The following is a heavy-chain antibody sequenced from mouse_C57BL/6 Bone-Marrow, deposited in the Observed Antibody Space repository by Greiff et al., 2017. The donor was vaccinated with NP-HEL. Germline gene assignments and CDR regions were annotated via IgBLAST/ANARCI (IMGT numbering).Heavy chain of an antibody. J-gene: IGHJ3*01. CDR1: GYTFTSYG. D-gene: IGHD2-3*01. V-gene: IGHV1-81*01. CDR2: IYPRSGNT. CDR3: ARGRWFPPFAY. Sequence: VQLVESGAELARPGASVKLSCKASGYTFTSYGISWVKQRTGQGLEWIGEIYPRSGNTYYNEKFKGKATLTADKSSSTAYMELRSLTSEDSAVYFCARGRWFPPFAYWGQGTLVTVSA.